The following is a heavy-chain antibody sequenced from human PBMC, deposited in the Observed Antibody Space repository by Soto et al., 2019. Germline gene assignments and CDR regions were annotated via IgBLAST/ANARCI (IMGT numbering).Heavy chain of an antibody. CDR3: AKRIMSTIGHFDS. V-gene: IGHV3-23*01. Sequence: PGGSLRLSCAASGFTFSSYAMSWVRQAPGKGLEWVSSISGIGHSTYYADSVKGRFTISRDNSKNTLYLQMNSLRAEGTAVYYCAKRIMSTIGHFDSWGQGTLVTVSS. J-gene: IGHJ4*02. CDR2: ISGIGHST. CDR1: GFTFSSYA. D-gene: IGHD5-12*01.